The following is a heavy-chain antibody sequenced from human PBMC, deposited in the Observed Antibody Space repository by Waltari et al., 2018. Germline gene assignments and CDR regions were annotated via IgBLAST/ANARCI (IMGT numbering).Heavy chain of an antibody. CDR2: INRDGSST. CDR3: ARDIWDYSSTSAADY. CDR1: GFTFSSHW. V-gene: IGHV3-74*01. Sequence: SCAVSGFTFSSHWMHWVRQAPGKGLVWVSRINRDGSSTDYADSMKGRFTISRDNAKNTLYLQMNSLRVEDTAVYYCARDIWDYSSTSAADYWGQGTLVTVSS. J-gene: IGHJ4*02. D-gene: IGHD2-2*01.